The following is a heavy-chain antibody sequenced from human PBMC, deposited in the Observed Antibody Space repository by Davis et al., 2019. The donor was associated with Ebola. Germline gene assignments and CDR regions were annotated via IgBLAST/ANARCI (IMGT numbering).Heavy chain of an antibody. D-gene: IGHD3-10*01. J-gene: IGHJ4*02. CDR2: IYYSGST. CDR3: ARFGPYPLPGQGY. CDR1: GGSISSGGYS. V-gene: IGHV4-61*08. Sequence: PSETLSLTCTVSGGSISSGGYSWSWIRQPPGKGLEWIGYIYYSGSTNYNPSLKSRVTISVDTSKNQFSLKLSSVTAADTAVYYCARFGPYPLPGQGYWGQGTLVTVSS.